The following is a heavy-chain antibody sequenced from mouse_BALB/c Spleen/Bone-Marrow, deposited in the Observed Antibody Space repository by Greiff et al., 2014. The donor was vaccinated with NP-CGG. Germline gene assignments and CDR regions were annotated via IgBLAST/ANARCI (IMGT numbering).Heavy chain of an antibody. V-gene: IGHV14-3*02. J-gene: IGHJ1*01. D-gene: IGHD2-14*01. CDR2: IDPANGNT. CDR1: GFNIKDTY. CDR3: ASYRYAWYFDV. Sequence: VHVKQSGAELVKPGASVKLSCTASGFNIKDTYMHWVKQRPEQGLEWIGRIDPANGNTKYDPKFQGKATITADTSSNTAYLQLSSLTSEDTAVYYGASYRYAWYFDVWGAGTTVTVPS.